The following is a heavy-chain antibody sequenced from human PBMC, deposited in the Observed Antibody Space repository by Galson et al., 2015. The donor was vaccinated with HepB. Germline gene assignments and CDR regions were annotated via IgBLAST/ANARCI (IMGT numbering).Heavy chain of an antibody. CDR3: ARAQPARGHLHYFDF. CDR1: GDSVSSDNTA. J-gene: IGHJ4*02. Sequence: CAISGDSVSSDNTAWNWIRQSPSRGLEWLGRTYYESKWSNDYAASEKSRITINPDTDNNQFSLQLNSVTPDDSAVYFWARAQPARGHLHYFDFWGQGTQVTVSS. CDR2: TYYESKWSN. D-gene: IGHD2-15*01. V-gene: IGHV6-1*01.